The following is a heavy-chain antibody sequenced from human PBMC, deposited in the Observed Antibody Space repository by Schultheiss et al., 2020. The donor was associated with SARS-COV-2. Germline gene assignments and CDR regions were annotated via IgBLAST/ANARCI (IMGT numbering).Heavy chain of an antibody. J-gene: IGHJ6*02. CDR2: IYYSGST. CDR3: TTDLPRLDYYYYGMDV. Sequence: SQTLSLTCTVSGGSISSYYWSWIRQPPGKGLEWIGYIYYSGSTNYNPSLKSRVTISVDTSKNQFSLKLSSVTAADTAVYYCTTDLPRLDYYYYGMDVWGQGTTVTVSS. CDR1: GGSISSYY. V-gene: IGHV4-59*12.